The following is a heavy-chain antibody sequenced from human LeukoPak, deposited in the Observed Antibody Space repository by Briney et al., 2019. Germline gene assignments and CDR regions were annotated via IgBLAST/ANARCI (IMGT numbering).Heavy chain of an antibody. V-gene: IGHV4-4*02. Sequence: SETLSLTCAVYGGSFSSSNWWSWVRQPPGKGLEWIGEIYHSGSTNYNPSLQSRVRMSVDSSKTHFSLRLSSVTAADTAVYYCARSPSTIGWNWGYHFDFWGQGHLVTVSS. CDR2: IYHSGST. D-gene: IGHD1-7*01. J-gene: IGHJ4*02. CDR1: GGSFSSSNW. CDR3: ARSPSTIGWNWGYHFDF.